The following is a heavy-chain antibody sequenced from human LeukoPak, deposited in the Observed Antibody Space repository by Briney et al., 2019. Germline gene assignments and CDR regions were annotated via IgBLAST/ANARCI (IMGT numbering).Heavy chain of an antibody. CDR1: GGSFSGYY. Sequence: SETLSLXCAVYGGSFSGYYWSWIRRPPGKGLEWIGSIYYSGSTYYNPSLKSRVTISVDTSKNQFSLKLSSVTAADTAVYYCARYYSSSWYYWGQGTLVTVSS. CDR3: ARYYSSSWYY. J-gene: IGHJ4*02. D-gene: IGHD6-13*01. CDR2: IYYSGST. V-gene: IGHV4-34*01.